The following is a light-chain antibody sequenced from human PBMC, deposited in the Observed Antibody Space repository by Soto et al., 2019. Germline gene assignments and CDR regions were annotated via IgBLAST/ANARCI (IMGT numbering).Light chain of an antibody. CDR3: LKHNTFPWT. V-gene: IGKV1-17*03. J-gene: IGKJ1*01. Sequence: IQITHAPSARDQSVGDRVNLTCRASQGINDNLAWFQQKPGQVPKRLIYGAFSLQRGVPSRFSGSGSGTEFTLTISSLQPEDFATYYCLKHNTFPWTCGQGNTGAIK. CDR2: GAF. CDR1: QGINDN.